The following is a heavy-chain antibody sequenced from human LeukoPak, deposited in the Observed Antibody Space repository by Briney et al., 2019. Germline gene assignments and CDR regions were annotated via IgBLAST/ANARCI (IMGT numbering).Heavy chain of an antibody. CDR1: GYTLIELS. D-gene: IGHD6-13*01. CDR3: ARLPFPGIAAAGRRFLWDY. J-gene: IGHJ4*02. V-gene: IGHV1-24*01. CDR2: FDPEDGET. Sequence: ASVKVSCKVSGYTLIELSMHWVRQAPGKGLEWMGGFDPEDGETNYAQKFQGRVTITADESTSTAYMELSSLRSEDTAVYYCARLPFPGIAAAGRRFLWDYWGQGTLVTVSS.